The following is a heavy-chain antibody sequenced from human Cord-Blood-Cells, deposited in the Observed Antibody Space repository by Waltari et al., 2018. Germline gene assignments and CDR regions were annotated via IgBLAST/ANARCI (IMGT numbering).Heavy chain of an antibody. V-gene: IGHV4-30-2*01. CDR3: ARGKPQLRALDY. J-gene: IGHJ4*02. CDR1: GGSIRSGGYS. Sequence: KPSQTLSLTCAVSGGSIRSGGYSWSWSRQPPGKGLECLGYIYHSGSTYYDPSLESRVTISVDRSKNQFSLKLSSVTAEDTAVYYCARGKPQLRALDYWGQGTLVTVSS. D-gene: IGHD3-16*01. CDR2: IYHSGST.